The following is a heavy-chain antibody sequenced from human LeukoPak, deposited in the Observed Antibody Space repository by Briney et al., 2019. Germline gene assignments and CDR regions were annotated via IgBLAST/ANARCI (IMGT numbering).Heavy chain of an antibody. D-gene: IGHD3-9*01. CDR1: GGSFSGYY. J-gene: IGHJ6*03. V-gene: IGHV4-34*01. Sequence: SETLSLTCAVYGGSFSGYYWSWIRPPPGKGLEWSGEINHSGSTNYNPSLKSRVTISVDTSKNQFSLKLTSVTAADTAVYYCARGTNILTGYYYYMDVWGKGTTVTVSS. CDR3: ARGTNILTGYYYYMDV. CDR2: INHSGST.